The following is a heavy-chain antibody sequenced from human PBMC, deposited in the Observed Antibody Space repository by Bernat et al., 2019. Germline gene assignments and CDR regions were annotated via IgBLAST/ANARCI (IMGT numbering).Heavy chain of an antibody. D-gene: IGHD2-21*02. CDR1: GDSINSIHYY. V-gene: IGHV4-39*02. Sequence: QLQLQESGPGLVKPSETLSLTCTVSGDSINSIHYYWGWIRQPPGMGLEWIGSIYYSGSTYNNPSLKSRVTISIDTSKNQFSLKLSSVTAADTAVYYCAKDLRLPYCGGDCYSGMDYWGQGTLVTVSS. CDR2: IYYSGST. CDR3: AKDLRLPYCGGDCYSGMDY. J-gene: IGHJ4*02.